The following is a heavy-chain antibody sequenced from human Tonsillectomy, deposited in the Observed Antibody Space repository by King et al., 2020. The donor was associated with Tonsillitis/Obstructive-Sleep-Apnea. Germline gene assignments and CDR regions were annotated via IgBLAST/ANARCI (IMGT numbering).Heavy chain of an antibody. CDR2: IFSNDEK. Sequence: TLKESGPVLVKPTETLTLTCNVSGFSLSNTRMGVSWIRQPPGKALEWLAHIFSNDEKSYSTPLKSRLTIYKDTSKSQVVLTMTNMDPVDTATYYGARMGNILTGYYNEGFDYWGQGTLVTVSS. D-gene: IGHD3-9*01. CDR1: GFSLSNTRMG. CDR3: ARMGNILTGYYNEGFDY. V-gene: IGHV2-26*01. J-gene: IGHJ4*02.